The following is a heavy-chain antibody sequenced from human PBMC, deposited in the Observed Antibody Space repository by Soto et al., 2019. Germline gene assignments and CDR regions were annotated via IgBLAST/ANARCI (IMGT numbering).Heavy chain of an antibody. CDR1: GFTFSSYA. J-gene: IGHJ4*02. Sequence: EVQLLESGGGLVQPGGSLRLSCAASGFTFSSYAMSWVRQAPGKGLEWVSSISGTGRSTYSADSVKGRFTISRDNSKNTLYLQMNSLRAEDTAVYYCAKDVVSSGYYVDYWGQGTLVTVSS. CDR2: ISGTGRST. V-gene: IGHV3-23*01. CDR3: AKDVVSSGYYVDY. D-gene: IGHD3-22*01.